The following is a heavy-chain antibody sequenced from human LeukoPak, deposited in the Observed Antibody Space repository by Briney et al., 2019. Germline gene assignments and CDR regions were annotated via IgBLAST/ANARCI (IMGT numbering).Heavy chain of an antibody. CDR1: GFTFSSYA. V-gene: IGHV3-23*01. D-gene: IGHD5-12*01. J-gene: IGHJ4*02. Sequence: GGSLRLFCAASGFTFSSYAMSWVRQAPGKRLEWVSAISGSGGSTYYADSVKGRFTISRDNSKNTLYLQMNRLRAEDTAVYCCAKDQSGGYDSVPYYWGQGTLVTVSS. CDR2: ISGSGGST. CDR3: AKDQSGGYDSVPYY.